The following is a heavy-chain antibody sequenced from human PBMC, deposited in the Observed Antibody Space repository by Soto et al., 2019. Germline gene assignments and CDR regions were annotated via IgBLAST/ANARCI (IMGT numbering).Heavy chain of an antibody. D-gene: IGHD2-8*01. CDR2: IHYSGST. CDR1: GGSISSYY. J-gene: IGHJ2*01. CDR3: SRHIMANWYFDL. V-gene: IGHV4-59*08. Sequence: QVQLQESGPGLVKPSETLSLTCTVSGGSISSYYWSWIRQPPGKGLEWIGYIHYSGSTNYNPSLQSRXTIXVAPPTTQLALTLNSVTAADTAVYYCSRHIMANWYFDLWGRGTLVSVSS.